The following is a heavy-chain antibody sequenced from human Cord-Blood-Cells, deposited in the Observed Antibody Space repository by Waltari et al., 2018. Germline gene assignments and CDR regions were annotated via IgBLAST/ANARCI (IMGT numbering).Heavy chain of an antibody. D-gene: IGHD1-1*01. Sequence: QVQLVQSGAEVKKPGSSVQVSCKASGGPFSSYAISWVRQAPGQGLEWMGGIIPILGIANYAQKFQGRVTITADESTSTAYMELSSLRSEDTAVYYCALNASINWKFDYWGQGTLVTVSS. V-gene: IGHV1-69*04. J-gene: IGHJ4*02. CDR1: GGPFSSYA. CDR2: IIPILGIA. CDR3: ALNASINWKFDY.